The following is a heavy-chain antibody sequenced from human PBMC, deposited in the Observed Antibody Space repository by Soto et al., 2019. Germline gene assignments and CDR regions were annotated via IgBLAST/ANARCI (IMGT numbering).Heavy chain of an antibody. CDR2: ISAYNGNT. D-gene: IGHD3-22*01. Sequence: ASVKVSCKASGYTFTSYGISWVRQAPGQRLEWMGWISAYNGNTNYAQKLQGRVTMTTDTSTSTAYMELRSLRSDDTAVYYCARATSYYYDSSGYYFDYWGQGTMVTVS. CDR3: ARATSYYYDSSGYYFDY. V-gene: IGHV1-18*01. CDR1: GYTFTSYG. J-gene: IGHJ4*02.